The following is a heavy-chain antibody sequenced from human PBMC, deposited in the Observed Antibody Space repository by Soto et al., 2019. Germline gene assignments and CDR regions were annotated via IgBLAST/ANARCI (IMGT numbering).Heavy chain of an antibody. J-gene: IGHJ4*02. CDR3: ARDYDSSGDY. CDR1: GGSISTSSYY. CDR2: IYYSGST. V-gene: IGHV4-39*01. Sequence: QLQLQESGPGLVKPSETLSLTCTVSGGSISTSSYYWGWIRQPPGKGLEWIGSIYYSGSTYYNPSLKSRVTIPVDTSKNQFSLKLRSVTAADTVVYYCARDYDSSGDYWGQGTLVTVSS. D-gene: IGHD3-22*01.